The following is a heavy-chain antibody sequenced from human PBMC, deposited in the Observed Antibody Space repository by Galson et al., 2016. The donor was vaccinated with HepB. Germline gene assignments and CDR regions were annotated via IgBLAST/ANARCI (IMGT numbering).Heavy chain of an antibody. J-gene: IGHJ4*02. D-gene: IGHD2-15*01. V-gene: IGHV3-23*01. CDR3: AKELVVGAYFDY. Sequence: SLRLSCAASGFTFSNCAMTWVRQAPGKGLEWISTINNNDDSTYYADSVQGRFTISRDKSKNTLFLQMNSLRAEDTAVYYCAKELVVGAYFDYWGQGTLVTVSS. CDR1: GFTFSNCA. CDR2: INNNDDST.